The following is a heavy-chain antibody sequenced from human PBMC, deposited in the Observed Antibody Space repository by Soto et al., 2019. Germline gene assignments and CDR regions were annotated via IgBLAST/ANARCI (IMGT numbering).Heavy chain of an antibody. CDR2: IYYSGST. J-gene: IGHJ6*02. D-gene: IGHD3-3*01. CDR3: ARSSTGLGRFLEWINAPYYYYGMDV. CDR1: GGSISSGDYY. V-gene: IGHV4-30-4*02. Sequence: SETLSLTCTVSGGSISSGDYYWSWIRQPPGKGLEWIGYIYYSGSTYYNPSLKSRVTISVDTSKNQFSLKLSSVTAADTAVYYCARSSTGLGRFLEWINAPYYYYGMDVWGQGTTVTVSS.